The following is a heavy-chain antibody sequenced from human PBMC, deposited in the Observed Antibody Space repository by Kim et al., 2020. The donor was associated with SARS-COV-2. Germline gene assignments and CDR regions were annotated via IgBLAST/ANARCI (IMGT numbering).Heavy chain of an antibody. CDR2: ISYDGSNK. CDR3: ARDLDLKNDSSGYESFDI. CDR1: GFTFSSYA. V-gene: IGHV3-30*04. J-gene: IGHJ3*02. Sequence: GGSLRLSCAASGFTFSSYAMHWVRQAPGKGLEWVAVISYDGSNKYYADSVKGRFTISRDNSKNTLYLQMNSLRAEDTAVYYCARDLDLKNDSSGYESFDIWGQGTMVTVSS. D-gene: IGHD3-22*01.